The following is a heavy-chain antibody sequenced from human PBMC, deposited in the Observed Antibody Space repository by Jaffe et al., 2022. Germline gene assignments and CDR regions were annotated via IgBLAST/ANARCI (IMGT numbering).Heavy chain of an antibody. V-gene: IGHV4-39*01. D-gene: IGHD4-17*01. CDR2: IYYSGST. J-gene: IGHJ4*02. CDR1: GGSISSSSYY. Sequence: QLQLQESGPGLVKPSETLSLTCTVSGGSISSSSYYWGWIRQPPGKGLEWIGSIYYSGSTYYNPSLKSRVTISVDTSKNQFSLKLSSVTAADTAVYYCAGQMTTVTTPFDYWGQGTLVTVSS. CDR3: AGQMTTVTTPFDY.